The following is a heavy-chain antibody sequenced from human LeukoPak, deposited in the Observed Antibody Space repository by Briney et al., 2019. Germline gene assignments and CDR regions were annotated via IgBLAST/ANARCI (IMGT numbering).Heavy chain of an antibody. J-gene: IGHJ4*02. CDR1: GFTFSSYS. D-gene: IGHD3-16*01. V-gene: IGHV3-48*01. CDR3: ARDRGFGYY. Sequence: GGSLRLSCAASGFTFSSYSMNWVRQAPGKGLEWVSYISSSSTIYYADSVKGRFTISRDNAKNSLYLQMNSLRAEDTAVYYCARDRGFGYYWGQGTLVTVSS. CDR2: ISSSSTI.